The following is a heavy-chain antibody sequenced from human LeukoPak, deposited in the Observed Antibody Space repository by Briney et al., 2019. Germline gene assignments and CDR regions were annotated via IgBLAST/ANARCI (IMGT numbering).Heavy chain of an antibody. V-gene: IGHV3-64D*06. CDR3: VKDLNGTWSFDY. Sequence: GSLRLPFLASGVTLKNYAMSWARQAPRKGLEKVSSISSNEYDTYYADSVKGRFTISRDNSKNTLFLQMSSLRAEDTAVYYCVKDLNGTWSFDYWGQGTLVTVSS. J-gene: IGHJ4*02. D-gene: IGHD2-8*01. CDR2: ISSNEYDT. CDR1: GVTLKNYA.